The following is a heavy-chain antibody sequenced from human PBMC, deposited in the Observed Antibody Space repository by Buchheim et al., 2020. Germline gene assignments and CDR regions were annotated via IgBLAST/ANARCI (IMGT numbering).Heavy chain of an antibody. CDR2: ISFDGSDQ. CDR1: GLTFSTNS. D-gene: IGHD6-19*01. CDR3: AKGRWDTSGWFFDY. Sequence: QVQLVESGGGVVQPGRSLRLSCAASGLTFSTNSMHWVRQAPGKGLEWVAGISFDGSDQHYTDSVKGRFNISRDISKNTLSLQMNSLRVEDTAIYYCAKGRWDTSGWFFDYWGQGTL. J-gene: IGHJ4*02. V-gene: IGHV3-30-3*01.